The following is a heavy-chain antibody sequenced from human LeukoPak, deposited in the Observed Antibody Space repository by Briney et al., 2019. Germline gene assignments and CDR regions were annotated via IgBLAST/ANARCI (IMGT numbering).Heavy chain of an antibody. CDR3: ARDILTGYYMAFDI. J-gene: IGHJ3*02. D-gene: IGHD3-9*01. CDR2: IWYDGSNK. CDR1: GFTFSSYG. Sequence: PRRSLRLSCAASGFTFSSYGMHWVRQAPGKGLEWVAVIWYDGSNKYYADSVKGRFTISRDNSKNTLYLQMNSLRAEDTAVYYCARDILTGYYMAFDIWGQGTMVTVSS. V-gene: IGHV3-33*01.